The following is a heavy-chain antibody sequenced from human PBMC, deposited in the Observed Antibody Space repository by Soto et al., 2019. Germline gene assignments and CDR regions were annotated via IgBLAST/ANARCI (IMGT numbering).Heavy chain of an antibody. Sequence: QVQLVQSGPEVKKPGASVKVSCKVSGYRFPSYGINWVRQAPGQGLEWVGWVNPDNHNTNYAQNLQHRVSLTTDTSTNTAFLELRDVTSDDTAVYYCARVRFGDAFDFWGQGALVTVSS. CDR2: VNPDNHNT. CDR3: ARVRFGDAFDF. D-gene: IGHD4-17*01. J-gene: IGHJ4*02. CDR1: GYRFPSYG. V-gene: IGHV1-18*01.